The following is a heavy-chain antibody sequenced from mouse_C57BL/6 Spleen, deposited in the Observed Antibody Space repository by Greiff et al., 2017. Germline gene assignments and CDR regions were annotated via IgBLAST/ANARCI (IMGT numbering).Heavy chain of an antibody. J-gene: IGHJ1*03. CDR2: LNPNNGGT. V-gene: IGHV1-26*01. CDR3: ARDYCGSNYGYFDV. D-gene: IGHD1-1*01. Sequence: EVQLQQSGPELVKPGASVKISCKASGYTFTDYYMNWVKQSHGKSLEWIGDLNPNNGGTSYNQKFKGKATLTVDTSSSTAYMELRSLTSEGSAVYDCARDYCGSNYGYFDVWGTGTTVTVSS. CDR1: GYTFTDYY.